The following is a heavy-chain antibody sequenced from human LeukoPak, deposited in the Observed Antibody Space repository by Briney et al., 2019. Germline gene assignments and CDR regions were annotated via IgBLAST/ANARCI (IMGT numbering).Heavy chain of an antibody. CDR2: IYYSGST. Sequence: SETLSLTCTVSGGSISSSSYYWGWIRQPPGKGLEWIGSIYYSGSTYYNPSLKSRVTISVDTSKNQSSLRLSSVAGADTAVYYCAEIVGATIGYWGQGTLVTVSS. J-gene: IGHJ4*02. V-gene: IGHV4-39*01. CDR1: GGSISSSSYY. D-gene: IGHD1-26*01. CDR3: AEIVGATIGY.